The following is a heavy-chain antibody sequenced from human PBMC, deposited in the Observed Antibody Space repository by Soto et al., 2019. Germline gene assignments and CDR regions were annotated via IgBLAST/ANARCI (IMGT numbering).Heavy chain of an antibody. CDR3: AKTETHSSSWYSPRGYYYYGMDV. J-gene: IGHJ6*02. CDR1: GFTFSSYA. Sequence: GGSLRLSCAASGFTFSSYAMSWVRQAPGKGLEWVSAISGSGGSTYYADSVKGRFTISRDNSKNTLYLQMNSLRAEDTAVYYCAKTETHSSSWYSPRGYYYYGMDVWGQGTTVTVSS. D-gene: IGHD6-13*01. CDR2: ISGSGGST. V-gene: IGHV3-23*01.